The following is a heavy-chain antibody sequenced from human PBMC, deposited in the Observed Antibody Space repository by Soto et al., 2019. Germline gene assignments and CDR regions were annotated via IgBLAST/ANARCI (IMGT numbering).Heavy chain of an antibody. J-gene: IGHJ6*02. CDR1: GFPFSNYY. CDR2: ISGSEDNI. CDR3: AKDLHWFAMDV. D-gene: IGHD3-10*01. Sequence: EVQLLESGGGLVQPGGSLRLSCVASGFPFSNYYMDWVRQAPGKGLEWVAVISGSEDNIHYADSVKGRFTISRDNSMNTLSLQINSLRADDTAIYYCAKDLHWFAMDVWGQGTTFTVSS. V-gene: IGHV3-23*01.